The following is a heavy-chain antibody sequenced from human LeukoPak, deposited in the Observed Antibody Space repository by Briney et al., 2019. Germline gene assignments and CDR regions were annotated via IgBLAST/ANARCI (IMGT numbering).Heavy chain of an antibody. J-gene: IGHJ6*03. V-gene: IGHV5-51*01. Sequence: GVSLKISCKGSGYSFTSYWIGWVRPMPGKGLEWMGIIYPGDSDTRYSPSFQGQVTISADKSISTAYLQWSSLKASDTAMYYCARQVAHYYYYMDVWGKGTTVTVSS. CDR2: IYPGDSDT. CDR3: ARQVAHYYYYMDV. CDR1: GYSFTSYW.